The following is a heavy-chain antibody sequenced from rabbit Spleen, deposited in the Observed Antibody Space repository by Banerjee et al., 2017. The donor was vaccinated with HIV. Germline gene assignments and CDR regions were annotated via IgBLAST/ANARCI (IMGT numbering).Heavy chain of an antibody. D-gene: IGHD1-1*01. J-gene: IGHJ6*01. V-gene: IGHV1S40*01. CDR1: GFSFSSSDY. CDR2: IDTGSSGFT. CDR3: ARDTSSSFSSYGMDL. Sequence: QSLEESGGDLVKPGASLTLTCTASGFSFSSSDYMCWVRQAPGKGLEWIACIDTGSSGFTYFATWAKGRFTCSKTSSTTVTLQMTLLTAADTATYFCARDTSSSFSSYGMDLWGPGDPGHRL.